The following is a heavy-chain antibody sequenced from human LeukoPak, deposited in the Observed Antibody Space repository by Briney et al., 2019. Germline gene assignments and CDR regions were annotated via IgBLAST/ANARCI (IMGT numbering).Heavy chain of an antibody. V-gene: IGHV3-21*01. CDR3: ARIGQFSSSGKDV. J-gene: IGHJ6*04. D-gene: IGHD6-6*01. Sequence: GSLRLSCAASGFTFSSYSMNWFRQAPGKGLEWVSSIISSSSYIYYADSVKGRFTISRDNAKNSLYLQMNSLRAEDTAVYYCARIGQFSSSGKDVWGKGTTVTVSS. CDR2: IISSSSYI. CDR1: GFTFSSYS.